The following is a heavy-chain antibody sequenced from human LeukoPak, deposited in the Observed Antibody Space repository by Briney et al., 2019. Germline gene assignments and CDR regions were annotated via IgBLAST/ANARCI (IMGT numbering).Heavy chain of an antibody. V-gene: IGHV3-43*01. CDR1: GFTFDDYT. D-gene: IGHD1-26*01. J-gene: IGHJ4*01. CDR3: ARESATGRSLSHLDY. CDR2: ISWDGGST. Sequence: PGGSLRLSCAASGFTFDDYTMHWVRQAPGKGLEWVSLISWDGGSTYYADSVKGRFTISRDNSKNSLYLQMNSLRTEDTALYYCARESATGRSLSHLDYWGHGTLVTVSS.